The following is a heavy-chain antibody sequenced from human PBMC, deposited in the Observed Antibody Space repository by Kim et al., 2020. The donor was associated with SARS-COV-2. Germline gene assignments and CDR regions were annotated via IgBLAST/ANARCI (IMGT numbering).Heavy chain of an antibody. V-gene: IGHV1-3*01. D-gene: IGHD6-6*01. Sequence: ASVKVSCKASGYTFTSYAMHWVRQAPGQRLEWMGWINAGNGNTKYSQKFQGRVTITRDTSASTAYMELSSLRSEDTAVYYCARVRNIAAWYYYYGMDVWGQGTTVTVSS. CDR1: GYTFTSYA. J-gene: IGHJ6*02. CDR3: ARVRNIAAWYYYYGMDV. CDR2: INAGNGNT.